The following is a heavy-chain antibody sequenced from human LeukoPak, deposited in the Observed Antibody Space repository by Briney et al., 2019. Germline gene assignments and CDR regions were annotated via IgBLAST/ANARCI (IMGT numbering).Heavy chain of an antibody. D-gene: IGHD3-3*01. Sequence: GASVAVSCTASGGTFSSYAISWVRQAPGQGLEWMGGIIPIFGTANYAQKFQGRVTITADESTSTAYMELSSLRSEDTAVYYCATARSYITIFGVVIPRDYYGMDVWGQGTTVTVSS. CDR2: IIPIFGTA. J-gene: IGHJ6*02. V-gene: IGHV1-69*13. CDR3: ATARSYITIFGVVIPRDYYGMDV. CDR1: GGTFSSYA.